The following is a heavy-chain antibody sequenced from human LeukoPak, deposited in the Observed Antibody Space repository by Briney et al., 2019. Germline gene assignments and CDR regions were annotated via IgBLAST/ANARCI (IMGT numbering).Heavy chain of an antibody. J-gene: IGHJ6*03. CDR3: AREPPYYDFWSGYSSSYYMDV. CDR1: GFSFSSYG. V-gene: IGHV3-30*02. CDR2: IRYDGSDQ. Sequence: GGSLRLSCAATGFSFSSYGMHWVRQAPGKGLEWVTFIRYDGSDQFYADSVKGRFTISRDNDKNKLYLQMNSLRVEDTAVYYCAREPPYYDFWSGYSSSYYMDVWGKGTTVTVSS. D-gene: IGHD3-3*01.